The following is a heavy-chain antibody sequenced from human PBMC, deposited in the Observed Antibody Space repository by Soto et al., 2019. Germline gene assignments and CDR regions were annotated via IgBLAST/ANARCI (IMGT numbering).Heavy chain of an antibody. Sequence: GGSLRLSCAASGFTFSSYGMHWVRQAPGKGLEWVAVISYDGSNKYYADSVKGRFTISRDNSKNTLYLQMNSLRAEDTAVYYCEKDRKETTGLDVWGQGTTVTVSS. J-gene: IGHJ6*02. V-gene: IGHV3-30*18. D-gene: IGHD1-7*01. CDR2: ISYDGSNK. CDR3: EKDRKETTGLDV. CDR1: GFTFSSYG.